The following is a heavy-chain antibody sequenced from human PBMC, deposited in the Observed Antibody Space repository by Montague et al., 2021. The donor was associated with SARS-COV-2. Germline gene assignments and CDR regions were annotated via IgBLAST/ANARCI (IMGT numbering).Heavy chain of an antibody. CDR3: ARENTVTTFGGPYYIDS. D-gene: IGHD4-17*01. Sequence: SETLSLTCIVSGSSVRSYYWSWIRQPPGKGLEWIGYIYDSGSTNYNPSLKSLFTISVDTSKNQFSLKLSSVTAADTAVYYCARENTVTTFGGPYYIDSWGQGTLVTVSA. CDR2: IYDSGST. V-gene: IGHV4-59*02. J-gene: IGHJ4*02. CDR1: GSSVRSYY.